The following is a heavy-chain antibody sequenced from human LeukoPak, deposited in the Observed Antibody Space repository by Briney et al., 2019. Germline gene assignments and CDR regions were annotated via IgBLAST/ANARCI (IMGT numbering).Heavy chain of an antibody. Sequence: GGSLRLSCAASGFTFSIYAMSWVRQAPGKGLAWVSGLNEDGGYTYYADSVKGRFTISRDNSKNTLYLQMNSLRAEDTALYYCAKPYSGTILTGWFDPWGQGTLVTVSS. J-gene: IGHJ5*02. CDR2: LNEDGGYT. D-gene: IGHD3-9*01. V-gene: IGHV3-23*01. CDR1: GFTFSIYA. CDR3: AKPYSGTILTGWFDP.